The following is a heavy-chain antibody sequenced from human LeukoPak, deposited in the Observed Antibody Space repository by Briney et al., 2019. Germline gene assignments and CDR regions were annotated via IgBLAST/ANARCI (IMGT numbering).Heavy chain of an antibody. V-gene: IGHV3-73*01. CDR2: MDKETNLYAT. CDR3: TRDSGTYNWFDP. D-gene: IGHD1-26*01. CDR1: GFAFSSYG. J-gene: IGHJ5*02. Sequence: PVRSLRLSSAASGFAFSSYGVNWVRQSSGKGLEWIGHMDKETNLYATALAASVKGRFTVSRDDSKNTAYLHMNSLKTEDTALYYCTRDSGTYNWFDPWGQGTLVTVSS.